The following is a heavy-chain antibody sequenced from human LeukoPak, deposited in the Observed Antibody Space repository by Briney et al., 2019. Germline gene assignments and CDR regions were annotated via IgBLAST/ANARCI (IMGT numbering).Heavy chain of an antibody. V-gene: IGHV4-30-2*01. J-gene: IGHJ4*02. CDR2: INHSGST. Sequence: SQTLSLTCTVSGGSISSGGYYWSWIRQPPGKGLEWIGEINHSGSTNYNPSLKSRVTISVDTSKNQFSLKLSSVTAADTAVYYCASGGGMATRYYFDYWGQGTLVTVSS. CDR3: ASGGGMATRYYFDY. CDR1: GGSISSGGYY. D-gene: IGHD5-24*01.